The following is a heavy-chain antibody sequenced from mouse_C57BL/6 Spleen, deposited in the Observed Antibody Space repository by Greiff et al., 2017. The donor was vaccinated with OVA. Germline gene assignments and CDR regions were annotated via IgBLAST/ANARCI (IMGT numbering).Heavy chain of an antibody. J-gene: IGHJ3*01. V-gene: IGHV1-59*01. Sequence: VQLQQSGAELVRPGTSVKLSCKASGYTFTSYWMHWVKQRPGQGLEWIGVIDPSDSYTNYNQKFKGKATLTVDTSSSTAYMQLSSLTSEDSAVYYCARNEGFAYWGQGTLVTVSA. CDR3: ARNEGFAY. CDR1: GYTFTSYW. CDR2: IDPSDSYT.